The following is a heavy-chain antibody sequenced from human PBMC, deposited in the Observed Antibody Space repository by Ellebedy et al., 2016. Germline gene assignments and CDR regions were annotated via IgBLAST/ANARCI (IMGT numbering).Heavy chain of an antibody. Sequence: SETLSLXXTVSGGSISSAGSYWTWIRQHPGKGLEWIGYIYHSGSTYYNPSLKSRVIISLDMSKNQLSLKLSSVTAADTAVYYCARDGVECSSNSCSPYWYFDLWGRGTLVTVSS. CDR2: IYHSGST. J-gene: IGHJ2*01. CDR1: GGSISSAGSY. D-gene: IGHD6-13*01. CDR3: ARDGVECSSNSCSPYWYFDL. V-gene: IGHV4-31*03.